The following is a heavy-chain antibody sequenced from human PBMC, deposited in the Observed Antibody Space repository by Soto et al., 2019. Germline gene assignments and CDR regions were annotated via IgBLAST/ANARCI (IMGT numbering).Heavy chain of an antibody. Sequence: QVQLEQSGAEVKKPGASVKVSCKASGYAFSSYGINWVRQAPGQGLEWMGWISAYNGNTHYAQEFQGRVTMNTATSTRTAYMALRNLRSDDTAVYYCARDSGSYTGRNDYWGQGTLVTVAS. CDR3: ARDSGSYTGRNDY. CDR2: ISAYNGNT. V-gene: IGHV1-18*01. CDR1: GYAFSSYG. D-gene: IGHD1-26*01. J-gene: IGHJ4*02.